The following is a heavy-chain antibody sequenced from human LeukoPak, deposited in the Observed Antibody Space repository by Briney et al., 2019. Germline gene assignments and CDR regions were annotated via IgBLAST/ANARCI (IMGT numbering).Heavy chain of an antibody. CDR1: GYTFTGHY. J-gene: IGHJ4*02. Sequence: GASVKVSCKASGYTFTGHYIHWVRQAPGQGLEWMGIINPSGGSTTYAQGFQDRVTMTRDTSTSTVYMELSSLTSEDTAVYYCARDAIENYDFWSGSYYFFDYWGQGTLVTVSS. V-gene: IGHV1-46*01. D-gene: IGHD3-3*01. CDR2: INPSGGST. CDR3: ARDAIENYDFWSGSYYFFDY.